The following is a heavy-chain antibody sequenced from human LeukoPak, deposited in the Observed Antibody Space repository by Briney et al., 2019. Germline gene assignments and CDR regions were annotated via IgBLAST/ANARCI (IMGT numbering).Heavy chain of an antibody. V-gene: IGHV4-59*01. J-gene: IGHJ5*02. CDR3: ARAYNWNYAWFDP. CDR2: IYYSGST. D-gene: IGHD1-7*01. Sequence: SETLSLTCTVSGGSISSYYWSWIRQPPGKGLEWIGYIYYSGSTNYNPSLKSRVTISVDTSKNQFSLRLSSVTAADTAVYYCARAYNWNYAWFDPWGQGTLVTVSS. CDR1: GGSISSYY.